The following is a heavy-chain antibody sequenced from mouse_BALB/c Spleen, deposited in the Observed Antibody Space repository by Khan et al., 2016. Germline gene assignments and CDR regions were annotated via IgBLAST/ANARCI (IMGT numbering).Heavy chain of an antibody. D-gene: IGHD1-1*01. CDR2: ISYDGSN. J-gene: IGHJ2*01. V-gene: IGHV3-6*02. CDR3: ARDGYGSSDCDY. Sequence: EVQLQESGPGLVKPSQSLSLTCSVTGYSITSGYYWNWIRQFPGNKLEWMGYISYDGSNNYNPSLKNRISITRDTSKNQFFLKLNSVTTEDTATYYCARDGYGSSDCDYWGQGTTLTVSS. CDR1: GYSITSGYY.